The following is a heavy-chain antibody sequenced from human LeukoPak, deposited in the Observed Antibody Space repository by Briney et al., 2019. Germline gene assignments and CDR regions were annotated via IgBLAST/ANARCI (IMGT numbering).Heavy chain of an antibody. J-gene: IGHJ3*02. Sequence: GESLEISCKGSGYSFTSYWIGWVRQMPGKGLEWMGIIYPGDSDTRYSPSFQGQVTIPADKSISTAYLQWSSLKASDTAMYYCARGGYDILTGYYTDAFDIWGQGTMVTVSS. CDR1: GYSFTSYW. V-gene: IGHV5-51*01. CDR2: IYPGDSDT. CDR3: ARGGYDILTGYYTDAFDI. D-gene: IGHD3-9*01.